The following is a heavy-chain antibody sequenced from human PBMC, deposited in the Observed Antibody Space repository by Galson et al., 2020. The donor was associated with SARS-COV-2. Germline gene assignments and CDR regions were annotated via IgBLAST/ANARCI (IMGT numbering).Heavy chain of an antibody. Sequence: GGSLRLSCEVSGFTFSLYSMTWVRQAPGKGLEWVSSISSSSDYIYHAESLKGRFTISRDNAKNTLYLQMNSLRADDTAVYFCAREASWATVAMDVWGQGTTVTVSS. J-gene: IGHJ6*02. CDR1: GFTFSLYS. D-gene: IGHD1-26*01. CDR3: AREASWATVAMDV. V-gene: IGHV3-21*06. CDR2: ISSSSDYI.